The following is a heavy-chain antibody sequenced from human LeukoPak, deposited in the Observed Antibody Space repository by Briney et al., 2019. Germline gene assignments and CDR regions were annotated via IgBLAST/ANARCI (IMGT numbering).Heavy chain of an antibody. D-gene: IGHD1-14*01. Sequence: GGSLRLSCAVSGFTFSNYWMHWVRQAPGKGLVWVSCLQSDGITTSYADSVKGRFTISGDNAKNTLYLQMNSLKVEDTAVYYCVPSAMPELDYWGQGTPVTVSS. CDR3: VPSAMPELDY. V-gene: IGHV3-74*01. CDR2: LQSDGITT. CDR1: GFTFSNYW. J-gene: IGHJ4*02.